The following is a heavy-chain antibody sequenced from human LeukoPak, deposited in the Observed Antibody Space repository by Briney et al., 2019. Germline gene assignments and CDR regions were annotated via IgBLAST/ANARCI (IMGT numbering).Heavy chain of an antibody. J-gene: IGHJ6*02. CDR1: GFTFNTYW. CDR3: ARDPYSGYDRSLDV. D-gene: IGHD5-12*01. CDR2: INSDGSST. V-gene: IGHV3-74*01. Sequence: GGSLRLSCAASGFTFNTYWMHWVRQVPGKGLVWVSRINSDGSSTDYVDPVKGRFTISRDNAKSILYLQMNSLRAEDTAVFYCARDPYSGYDRSLDVWGQGTTVTVSS.